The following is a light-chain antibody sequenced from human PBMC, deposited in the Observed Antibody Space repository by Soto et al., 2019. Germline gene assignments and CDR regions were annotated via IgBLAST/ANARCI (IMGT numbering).Light chain of an antibody. V-gene: IGKV1-13*02. J-gene: IGKJ5*01. CDR1: QGLRSDA. CDR2: DVS. Sequence: AIQLTQSPSSLSASVGDRVTITCRASQGLRSDAFAWYQQKPGKVPELLVYDVSNLRTGVPSRFSGSGSGTDFTLTISSLEPEDFAIYYCQQVDPYPLTFGRGTRLEI. CDR3: QQVDPYPLT.